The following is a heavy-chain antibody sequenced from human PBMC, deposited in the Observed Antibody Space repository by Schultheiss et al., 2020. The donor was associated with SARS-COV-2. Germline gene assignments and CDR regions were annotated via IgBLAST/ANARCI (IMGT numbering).Heavy chain of an antibody. V-gene: IGHV4-59*08. D-gene: IGHD2-15*01. CDR3: ARLVGGLVDWFDP. Sequence: SQTLSLTCTVSGGSISSYYWSWIRQPPGKGLEWIGYIYYSGSTYYNPSLKSRVTISVDTSKNQFSLKLSSVTAADTAVYYCARLVGGLVDWFDPWGQGTLVTVSS. CDR1: GGSISSYY. CDR2: IYYSGST. J-gene: IGHJ5*02.